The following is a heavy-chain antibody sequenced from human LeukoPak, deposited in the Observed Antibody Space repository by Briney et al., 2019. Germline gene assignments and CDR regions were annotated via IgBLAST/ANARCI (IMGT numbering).Heavy chain of an antibody. CDR2: ISSSGGTI. D-gene: IGHD2-2*01. CDR3: ASNDCSSTSCYFDNFDY. Sequence: GGSLRLSCAGSGFTFSSYEMNWVRQAPGKGLEWISHISSSGGTIYYADSVKGRFTISRDNAKNSLYLQMNSLRAEDTAVYYCASNDCSSTSCYFDNFDYWGQGTLVTVSS. J-gene: IGHJ4*02. CDR1: GFTFSSYE. V-gene: IGHV3-48*03.